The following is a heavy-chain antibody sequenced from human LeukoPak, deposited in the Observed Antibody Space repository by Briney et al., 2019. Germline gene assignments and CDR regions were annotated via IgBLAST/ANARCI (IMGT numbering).Heavy chain of an antibody. J-gene: IGHJ4*02. CDR3: ARGGTVGGEDY. CDR2: INWNGGST. CDR1: GFTFDDYG. D-gene: IGHD1-26*01. V-gene: IGHV3-20*04. Sequence: AGGSLRLSCAASGFTFDDYGLSWVRHAPGKGLEWVSGINWNGGSTGYADSVKGRFTISRDNAKKSLYLQMNSLRAEDTAVYYCARGGTVGGEDYWGQGTLVTVSS.